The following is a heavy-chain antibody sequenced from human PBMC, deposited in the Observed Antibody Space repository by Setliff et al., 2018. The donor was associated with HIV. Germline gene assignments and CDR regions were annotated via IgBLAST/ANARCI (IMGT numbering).Heavy chain of an antibody. CDR3: ASLFRLSGFWISFLPDY. CDR1: GGFTNGFY. Sequence: SETLSLTCNVSGGFTNGFYWSWIRQSPGKGLEWIGHIFYSADNILYSGKTHYNPSLKSRVSISVDASKNQFSLRLNSVTASDTAVYYCASLFRLSGFWISFLPDYWGQGILVTVSS. J-gene: IGHJ4*02. D-gene: IGHD3-3*01. V-gene: IGHV4-59*08. CDR2: IFYSADNILYSGKT.